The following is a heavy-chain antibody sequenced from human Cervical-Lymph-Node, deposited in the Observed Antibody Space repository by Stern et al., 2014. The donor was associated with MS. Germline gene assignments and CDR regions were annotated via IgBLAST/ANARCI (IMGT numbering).Heavy chain of an antibody. V-gene: IGHV4-39*01. D-gene: IGHD3-22*01. J-gene: IGHJ5*02. Sequence: QVQLQESGPGLVKPSETLSLTCTVSGGSISSSSYYWGWIRQPPGKGLEWIGSIYYSGSTYYNPSLKSRVTISVDTSKNQSSLKRSSVTAADTAVYYCARWAYSSGWYNWFDPWGQGTLVTVSS. CDR3: ARWAYSSGWYNWFDP. CDR2: IYYSGST. CDR1: GGSISSSSYY.